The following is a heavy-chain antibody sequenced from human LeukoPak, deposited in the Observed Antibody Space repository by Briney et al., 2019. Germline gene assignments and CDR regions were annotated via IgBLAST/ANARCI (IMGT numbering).Heavy chain of an antibody. D-gene: IGHD1-26*01. CDR2: INPNSGGT. CDR3: ARGRGSYNAFDI. J-gene: IGHJ3*02. Sequence: ASVKVSCKASGYTFTGYYMHWVRQAPGQGLEWMGWINPNSGGTNYAQKFQGRVTMTGDTSISTAYMELSRLRSDDTAVYYCARGRGSYNAFDIWGQGTMVTVSS. V-gene: IGHV1-2*02. CDR1: GYTFTGYY.